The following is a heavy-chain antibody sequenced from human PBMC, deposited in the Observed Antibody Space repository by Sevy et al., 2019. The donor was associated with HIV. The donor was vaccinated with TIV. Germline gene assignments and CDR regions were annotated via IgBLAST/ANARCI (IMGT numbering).Heavy chain of an antibody. D-gene: IGHD5-12*01. V-gene: IGHV3-7*01. Sequence: GGSLRLSCAASGFTFSRFWMSWVRQAPGKGLEWVANIKQDGSEKYYVDSVKGRFTISRDNAKKSLYLQMNSLRAEDTAVYYSAINRDDSSGFHMDVWGQGTTVTVSS. CDR1: GFTFSRFW. CDR3: AINRDDSSGFHMDV. CDR2: IKQDGSEK. J-gene: IGHJ6*02.